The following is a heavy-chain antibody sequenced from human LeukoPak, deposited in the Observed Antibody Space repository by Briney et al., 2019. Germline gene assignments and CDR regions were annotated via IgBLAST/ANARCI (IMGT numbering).Heavy chain of an antibody. CDR1: GPTFNNAW. Sequence: GGSLSLACPPSGPTFNNAWMSWARQAPGKGREWVGRIRSRSAGGTTDYGAPVKGRFTISRDDSKNTLYLQMNSLKTEDTAVYYCSTGGGIHDYWGQGTLVTVSS. D-gene: IGHD2-15*01. V-gene: IGHV3-15*01. CDR3: STGGGIHDY. J-gene: IGHJ4*02. CDR2: IRSRSAGGTT.